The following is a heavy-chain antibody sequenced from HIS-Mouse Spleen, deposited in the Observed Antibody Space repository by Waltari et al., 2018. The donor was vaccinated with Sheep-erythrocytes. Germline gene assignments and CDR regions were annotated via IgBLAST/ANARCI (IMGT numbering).Heavy chain of an antibody. V-gene: IGHV3-53*01. J-gene: IGHJ3*02. CDR1: GFTVSSNY. Sequence: EVQLVESGGGLIQPGGSLRLSCAASGFTVSSNYMSWVRQAPGKGLEWVLVIYSGGSTYYAGSVKGRFTISRDKSKNALYLQMNSLRAEDTAVYYCARCHPDYGDYDAFDIWGQGTMVTVSS. CDR2: IYSGGST. CDR3: ARCHPDYGDYDAFDI. D-gene: IGHD4-17*01.